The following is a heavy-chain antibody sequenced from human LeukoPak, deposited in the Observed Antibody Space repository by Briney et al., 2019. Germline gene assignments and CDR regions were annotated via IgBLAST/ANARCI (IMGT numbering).Heavy chain of an antibody. J-gene: IGHJ4*02. CDR1: GFTVSGNY. V-gene: IGHV3-53*01. Sequence: GGSLRLSCAASGFTVSGNYMSWVRQAPGKGLECVAVIYSGGDTYYADSAKGRFTISRDNSKNTLYLQMNSLKVEDTALYYCAKFSPYGGNSYWGQGTLVTVSS. CDR2: IYSGGDT. CDR3: AKFSPYGGNSY. D-gene: IGHD4-23*01.